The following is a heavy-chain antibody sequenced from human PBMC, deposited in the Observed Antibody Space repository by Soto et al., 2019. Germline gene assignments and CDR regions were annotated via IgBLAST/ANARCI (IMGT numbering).Heavy chain of an antibody. CDR1: GGPISSSTYY. J-gene: IGHJ4*02. Sequence: SETLSLTCTVSGGPISSSTYYWGWIRQPPGKGLEWVGNIFYSGSTYYNPSLRSRVTISVDTSKNQSSLKLSSVTAADTAVYYCARRPGGGSCDYWGPGILVTVS. CDR2: IFYSGST. V-gene: IGHV4-39*01. CDR3: ARRPGGGSCDY. D-gene: IGHD2-15*01.